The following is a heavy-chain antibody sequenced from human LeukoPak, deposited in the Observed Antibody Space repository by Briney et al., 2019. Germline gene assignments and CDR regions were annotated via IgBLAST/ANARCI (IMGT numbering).Heavy chain of an antibody. CDR2: IWDDGSNK. V-gene: IGHV3-33*06. D-gene: IGHD1-26*01. CDR1: GFTFSSDG. CDR3: AKGLVLAPVIVGIDY. Sequence: AGGSLRLSCAASGFTFSSDGMHWGGEAPGKGLEGGAVIWDDGSNKYYADSVTGRFTISRDNSKNPLYLQMNSLRAEDTAVYYCAKGLVLAPVIVGIDYWGQGTLVTVSS. J-gene: IGHJ4*02.